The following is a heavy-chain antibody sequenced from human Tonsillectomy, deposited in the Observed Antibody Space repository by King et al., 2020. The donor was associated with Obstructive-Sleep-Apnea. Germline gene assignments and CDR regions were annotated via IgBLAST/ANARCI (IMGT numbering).Heavy chain of an antibody. CDR3: AKDRAVAGSGNDAFDI. J-gene: IGHJ3*02. Sequence: VQLVESGGGVVQPGRSLRLSCAASGFTFSSYGMHWVRQAPGKGLEWVAFIRYDGSNKYYADSVKGRFTISRDNSKNTQYLQMNSLRAEDTAVYYCAKDRAVAGSGNDAFDIWGQGTMVTVSS. CDR1: GFTFSSYG. V-gene: IGHV3-30*02. CDR2: IRYDGSNK. D-gene: IGHD6-19*01.